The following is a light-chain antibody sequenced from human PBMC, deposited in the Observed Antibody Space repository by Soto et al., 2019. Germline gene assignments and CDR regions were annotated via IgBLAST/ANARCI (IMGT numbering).Light chain of an antibody. Sequence: EIVMTQSPATLSVSPGDRATLSCRAGQPLNNNVAWYQHKPGQAPRLLIYGESTRATGISARFSGSGSGTEFTLTISSLQSEDFAVYYCQQRAGSSTFGQGTRLEIK. V-gene: IGKV3-15*01. CDR2: GES. CDR3: QQRAGSST. J-gene: IGKJ5*01. CDR1: QPLNNN.